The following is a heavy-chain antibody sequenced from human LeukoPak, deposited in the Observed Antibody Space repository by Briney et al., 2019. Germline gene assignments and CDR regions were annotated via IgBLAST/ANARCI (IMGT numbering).Heavy chain of an antibody. J-gene: IGHJ4*02. V-gene: IGHV3-66*01. CDR2: IYSGGST. CDR1: GFTVSSNY. CDR3: AKDERLGSSWTFDY. Sequence: GGSLRLSCAASGFTVSSNYMSWVRQAPGKGLEWVSVIYSGGSTYYADSVKGRFTISRDNSKNTLYPQMNSLRPEDTAVYYCAKDERLGSSWTFDYWGQGTLVTVSS. D-gene: IGHD6-13*01.